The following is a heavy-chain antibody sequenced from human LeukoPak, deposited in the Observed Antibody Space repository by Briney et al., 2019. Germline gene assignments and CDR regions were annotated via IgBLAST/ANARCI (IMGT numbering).Heavy chain of an antibody. CDR1: GFTFSIYA. V-gene: IGHV3-64*04. Sequence: PGGSLRLSCSASGFTFSIYAMHWVRQAPGKGLEYVSAISSNGLNTYYADSVKGRFTISRDNSKNTLYLQMNSLRAEDTAVYYCAKVLYEYSGYDSWYFDYWSQGTLVTVPS. CDR3: AKVLYEYSGYDSWYFDY. CDR2: ISSNGLNT. J-gene: IGHJ4*02. D-gene: IGHD5-12*01.